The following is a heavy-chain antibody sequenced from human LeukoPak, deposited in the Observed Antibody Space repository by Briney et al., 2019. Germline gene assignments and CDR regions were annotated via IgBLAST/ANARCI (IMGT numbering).Heavy chain of an antibody. D-gene: IGHD3-10*01. CDR1: GFTFSSYE. V-gene: IGHV3-74*01. Sequence: PGGSLRLSCAASGFTFSSYEMNWVRQAPGKGLLWVSRIYSDGSRTTYADSVKGRFTISGDNAKNTLFLQMNSLTAEDTAVYYCARSGAGGAFDIWGRGTMVTVSS. J-gene: IGHJ3*02. CDR3: ARSGAGGAFDI. CDR2: IYSDGSRT.